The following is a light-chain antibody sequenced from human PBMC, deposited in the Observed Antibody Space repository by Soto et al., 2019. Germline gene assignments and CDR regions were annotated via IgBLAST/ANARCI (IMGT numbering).Light chain of an antibody. Sequence: EIVVTHSPAALSLSPCGRATLSFSATQSISGNLDWYQQKPGYAPRLLIYGASTRAARFPPRFSGSGSGTDFTLTISCLQSEDFAVYYCQQRRSWPPTFGGGTKVDIK. V-gene: IGKV3-15*01. CDR2: GAS. CDR3: QQRRSWPPT. CDR1: QSISGN. J-gene: IGKJ4*01.